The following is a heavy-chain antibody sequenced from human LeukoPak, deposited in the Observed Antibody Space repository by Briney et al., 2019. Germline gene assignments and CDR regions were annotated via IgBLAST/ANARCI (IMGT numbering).Heavy chain of an antibody. D-gene: IGHD1-26*01. CDR2: IYYNGST. CDR1: GGSISTYY. J-gene: IGHJ4*02. V-gene: IGHV4-59*08. CDR3: ARRRGSYSHDH. Sequence: SETLSLTCTVSGGSISTYYWSWIRQPPGKGLEWIGYIYYNGSTNYNPSLKSRVAISVDTSKNQFSLKVTSVTAADTAVYYCARRRGSYSHDHWGQGTLVTVSS.